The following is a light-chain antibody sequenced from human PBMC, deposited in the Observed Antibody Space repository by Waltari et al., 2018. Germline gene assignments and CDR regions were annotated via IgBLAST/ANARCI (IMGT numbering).Light chain of an antibody. V-gene: IGLV2-14*03. CDR1: SSAIGGYNY. J-gene: IGLJ3*02. CDR3: CSFTRTSTWV. Sequence: QSALTQPASVSGSPGQSITISCTGTSSAIGGYNYVPWYQQYPGKAPKLIIYDVRHRPSGISNRFSASKSGITASLTISGLLAEDEADYFCCSFTRTSTWVFGGGTKLTVL. CDR2: DVR.